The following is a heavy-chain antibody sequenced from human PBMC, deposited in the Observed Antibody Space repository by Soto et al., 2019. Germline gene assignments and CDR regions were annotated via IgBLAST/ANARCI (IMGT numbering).Heavy chain of an antibody. CDR2: ISAYNGNT. CDR3: ARGKTTVTEKPYYYYYMDV. CDR1: GYTFTSYG. J-gene: IGHJ6*03. D-gene: IGHD4-17*01. Sequence: QVQLVQSGAEVKKPGASVKVSCKASGYTFTSYGISWVRQAPGQGLEWMGWISAYNGNTNYAQKLQGRVTMTTDTYTSTAYMELRSLRSDDTAVYYCARGKTTVTEKPYYYYYMDVWGKGTTVTVSS. V-gene: IGHV1-18*01.